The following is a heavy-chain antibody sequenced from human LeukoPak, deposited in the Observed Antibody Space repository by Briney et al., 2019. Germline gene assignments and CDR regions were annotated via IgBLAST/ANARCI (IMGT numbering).Heavy chain of an antibody. V-gene: IGHV3-9*01. Sequence: RRSLRVSCAAPVLTFDDYAMYWVWQALGKGLGWVSGISWNIGSIGYADSVKGRFTISRDNAKNSLYLQMNSLRAEDTAVYYCAKDIAVDTAMGDWYFVLWGRGTLVTVSS. D-gene: IGHD5-18*01. CDR1: VLTFDDYA. J-gene: IGHJ2*01. CDR2: ISWNIGSI. CDR3: AKDIAVDTAMGDWYFVL.